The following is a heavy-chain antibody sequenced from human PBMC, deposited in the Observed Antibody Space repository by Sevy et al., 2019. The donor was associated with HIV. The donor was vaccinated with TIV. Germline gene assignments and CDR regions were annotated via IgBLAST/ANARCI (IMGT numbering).Heavy chain of an antibody. J-gene: IGHJ3*02. CDR1: GYTFTSYY. CDR2: INPSGGST. CDR3: VTGRETYYYDSSGLDAFDI. D-gene: IGHD3-22*01. V-gene: IGHV1-46*01. Sequence: ASVKVSCKASGYTFTSYYMHWVRQAPGQGLEWMGIINPSGGSTSYAQKFQGRVTMTRDTSTSTVYMELSSLRSEDTAMYYCVTGRETYYYDSSGLDAFDIWGQGTMVTVSS.